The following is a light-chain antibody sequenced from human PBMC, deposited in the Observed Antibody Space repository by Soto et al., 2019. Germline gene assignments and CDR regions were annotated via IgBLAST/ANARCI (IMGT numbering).Light chain of an antibody. V-gene: IGKV1-16*01. CDR3: QQYRTYPLT. Sequence: DIQMTQFPSSLSASIRDRVTITCRASQGISSYLAWFQHKPGKAPKSLIYGASTLQSGVPSRFSGSRSGTDFTLTISSLQPEDFATYYCQQYRTYPLTFGGGTKVEIK. J-gene: IGKJ4*01. CDR2: GAS. CDR1: QGISSY.